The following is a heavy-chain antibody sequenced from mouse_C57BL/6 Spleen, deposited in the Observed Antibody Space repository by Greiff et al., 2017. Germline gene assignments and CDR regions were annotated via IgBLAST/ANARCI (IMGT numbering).Heavy chain of an antibody. V-gene: IGHV1-52*01. CDR2: IDPSDSET. CDR3: ARHGSSYWFAY. J-gene: IGHJ3*01. D-gene: IGHD1-1*01. CDR1: GYTFTSYW. Sequence: VQLQQPGAELVRPGSSVKLSCKASGYTFTSYWMHWVKQRPIQGLEWIGNIDPSDSETHYNQKFKDKATLTVDKSSSTAYMQLSSLTSEDSAVYYCARHGSSYWFAYWGQGTLVTVSA.